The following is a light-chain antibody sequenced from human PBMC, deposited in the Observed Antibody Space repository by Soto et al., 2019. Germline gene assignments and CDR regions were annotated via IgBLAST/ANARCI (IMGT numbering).Light chain of an antibody. CDR1: SSDIGGYNY. CDR3: TSYTRSSTYV. V-gene: IGLV2-14*01. J-gene: IGLJ1*01. CDR2: AVT. Sequence: QSALTQPASVSGSPGQSITISCTGTSSDIGGYNYVSWYQQDSGKAPKLIIYAVTDRPSGVSSRFSGSKSGNTAFLTISGLQAEDEADYYCTSYTRSSTYVFGTGTKVTDL.